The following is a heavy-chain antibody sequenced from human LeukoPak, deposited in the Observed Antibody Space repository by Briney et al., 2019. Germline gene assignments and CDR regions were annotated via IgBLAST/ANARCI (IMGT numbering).Heavy chain of an antibody. J-gene: IGHJ6*02. V-gene: IGHV1-18*01. CDR3: ARDRARQWPLYYYGMDV. D-gene: IGHD6-19*01. CDR1: GYTFTSYG. Sequence: VASVKVSCKASGYTFTSYGISWVRQAPGQGLEWMGWISAYNGNTNYAQKLQGRVTMTTDTSTSTAYMELRSLRSDDTAVYYCARDRARQWPLYYYGMDVWGQGTTVTVSS. CDR2: ISAYNGNT.